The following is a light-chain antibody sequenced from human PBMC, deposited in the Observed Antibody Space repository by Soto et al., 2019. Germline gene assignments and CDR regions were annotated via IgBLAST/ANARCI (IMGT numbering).Light chain of an antibody. CDR3: QQLNSYPYT. CDR1: QGISSY. V-gene: IGKV1-9*01. Sequence: DIQLTQSPSFLSASVGDRVTITCRASQGISSYLAWYQQKPGKAPKLLIYAASTLQSGVPSRFSGSGSGTEFTLTIGSLQPEDCATYYCQQLNSYPYTFGQGTKLEIK. J-gene: IGKJ2*01. CDR2: AAS.